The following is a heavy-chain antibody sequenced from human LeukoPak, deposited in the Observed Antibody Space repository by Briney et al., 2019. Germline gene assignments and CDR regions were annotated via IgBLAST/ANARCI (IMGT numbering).Heavy chain of an antibody. CDR2: MNPNSGNT. Sequence: ASVKVSCKASGYTFTSYDINWVRQATGQGLEWMGWMNPNSGNTGYAQKFQGRVTITRNTSISTAYMELSSLRSEDTAVYYCARGYGGYSSVWYYFDYWGKGTLVTVSS. CDR3: ARGYGGYSSVWYYFDY. CDR1: GYTFTSYD. J-gene: IGHJ4*02. D-gene: IGHD6-19*01. V-gene: IGHV1-8*03.